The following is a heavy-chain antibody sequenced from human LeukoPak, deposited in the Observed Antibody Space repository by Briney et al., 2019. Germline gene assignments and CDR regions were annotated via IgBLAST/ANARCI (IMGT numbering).Heavy chain of an antibody. Sequence: GGSLRLLCAASGFTFSSYEMNWVRQAPGKGLEWVSYISSSGSTIYYADSVKGRFTISRDNAVNSLYLQMNSLRAEDTAVYYCARTHDYGGKMGAAFDIWGQGTMVTVSS. J-gene: IGHJ3*02. CDR1: GFTFSSYE. CDR3: ARTHDYGGKMGAAFDI. V-gene: IGHV3-48*03. D-gene: IGHD4-23*01. CDR2: ISSSGSTI.